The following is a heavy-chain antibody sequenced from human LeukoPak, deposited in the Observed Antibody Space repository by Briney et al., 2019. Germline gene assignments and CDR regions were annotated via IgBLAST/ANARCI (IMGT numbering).Heavy chain of an antibody. CDR1: GYTFTSYD. CDR2: MNPNSGNT. CDR3: AREAGHSGGSYFDN. Sequence: GASVKVSCKASGYTFTSYDINWVRQATGQGLEWMGWMNPNSGNTGYAQKFQGRVTMTRNTSISTAYMELSSLRSEDTAVYYCAREAGHSGGSYFDNWGQGTLVTVSS. V-gene: IGHV1-8*01. J-gene: IGHJ4*02. D-gene: IGHD1-26*01.